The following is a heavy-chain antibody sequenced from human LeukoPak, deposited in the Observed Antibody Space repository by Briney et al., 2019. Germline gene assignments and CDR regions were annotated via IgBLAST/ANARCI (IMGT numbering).Heavy chain of an antibody. CDR2: INHSGST. CDR3: ARTKTHYYGSGSYYSGDV. D-gene: IGHD3-10*01. CDR1: GGSFSGYY. V-gene: IGHV4-34*01. J-gene: IGHJ6*02. Sequence: PSETLSLTCAVYGGSFSGYYWSWIRQPPGNGLEWIGEINHSGSTNYNPSLKSRGTISVDTSKTQFSLKLRSVTAADTAVYYCARTKTHYYGSGSYYSGDVWGQGTTVTVSS.